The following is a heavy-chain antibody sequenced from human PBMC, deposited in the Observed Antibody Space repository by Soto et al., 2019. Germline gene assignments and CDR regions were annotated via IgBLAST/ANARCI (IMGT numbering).Heavy chain of an antibody. CDR2: FDPEDGET. CDR3: ANPTRGITGTTVWFDP. V-gene: IGHV1-24*01. Sequence: ASVKVSCKVSGYTLTELSMHWVRQAPGKGLEWMGGFDPEDGETIYAQKFQGRVTMTEDTSTDTAYMELSSLRSEDTAVYYCANPTRGITGTTVWFDPWGQGTLVTVSS. CDR1: GYTLTELS. J-gene: IGHJ5*02. D-gene: IGHD1-7*01.